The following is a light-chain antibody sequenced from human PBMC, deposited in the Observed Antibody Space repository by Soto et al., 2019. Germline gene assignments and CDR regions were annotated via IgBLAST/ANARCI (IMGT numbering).Light chain of an antibody. V-gene: IGLV2-8*01. CDR3: SSYAGTNTFV. J-gene: IGLJ1*01. CDR2: EVS. CDR1: SSDVGGYNY. Sequence: QSVLTQPPSASGSPGQSVTISCTGTSSDVGGYNYVSWYQQHPGKAPKLMIYEVSKRPSGVPDRFSDSKSGNTASLTVSGLQAEDEADYYCSSYAGTNTFVFGTGTKLTVL.